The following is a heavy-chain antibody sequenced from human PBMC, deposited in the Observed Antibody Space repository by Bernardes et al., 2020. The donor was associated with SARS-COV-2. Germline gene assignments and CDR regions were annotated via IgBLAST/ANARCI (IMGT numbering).Heavy chain of an antibody. CDR3: AKDYPEKAGGSGEDSFFDY. CDR1: GFSFSDYA. CDR2: IIGNGGGT. J-gene: IGHJ4*02. Sequence: GGSLRLSCAASGFSFSDYAMSWVRQVPGKGLEWVSGIIGNGGGTYYADSVKGRFTISRDISKNTLYLQMHSLRAEDTAVYFCAKDYPEKAGGSGEDSFFDYWGQGTLVTVSS. D-gene: IGHD3-10*01. V-gene: IGHV3-23*01.